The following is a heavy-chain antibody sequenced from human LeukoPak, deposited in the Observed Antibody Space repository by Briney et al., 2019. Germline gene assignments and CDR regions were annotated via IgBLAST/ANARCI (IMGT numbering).Heavy chain of an antibody. Sequence: GGSLRLSCAASGFTFSSYGMHWVRQAPGKGLEWVAFIRYDGSNKYYADSVKDRFTISRDNSKNTLYLQMNSLRAEDTAVYYCAKDPNYYDSSGYYSEFDYWGQGTLVTVSS. CDR3: AKDPNYYDSSGYYSEFDY. D-gene: IGHD3-22*01. V-gene: IGHV3-30*02. CDR1: GFTFSSYG. J-gene: IGHJ4*02. CDR2: IRYDGSNK.